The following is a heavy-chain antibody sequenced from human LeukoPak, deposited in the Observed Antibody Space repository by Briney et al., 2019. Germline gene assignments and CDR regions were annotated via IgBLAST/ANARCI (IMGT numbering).Heavy chain of an antibody. CDR2: IYPGDSDT. CDR1: GYSFTSYW. V-gene: IGHV5-51*01. Sequence: GESLKISCKGSGYSFTSYWIGWVRQMPGKGLEWMGIIYPGDSDTRYSPSFQGQVTISADKSISTAYLQWSSLKASDTAMYYCARNGCSSTSCYTSYLDALDIWGQGTMVTVSS. J-gene: IGHJ3*02. D-gene: IGHD2-2*02. CDR3: ARNGCSSTSCYTSYLDALDI.